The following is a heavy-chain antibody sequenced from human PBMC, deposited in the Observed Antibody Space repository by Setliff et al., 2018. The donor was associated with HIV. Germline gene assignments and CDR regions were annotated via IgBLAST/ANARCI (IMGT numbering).Heavy chain of an antibody. CDR1: GGSFSTYY. CDR2: VHSTGTT. CDR3: ARARITMIGGRLEPYAFDQ. J-gene: IGHJ3*01. V-gene: IGHV4-4*07. Sequence: PSETLSLTCTVSGGSFSTYYWSWIRQPAGEGPEYIGRVHSTGTTIYNPSLKSRVTMSVDASKNQLSLKLRSVTAADTAVYYCARARITMIGGRLEPYAFDQWGQGTKVTVSS. D-gene: IGHD3-10*01.